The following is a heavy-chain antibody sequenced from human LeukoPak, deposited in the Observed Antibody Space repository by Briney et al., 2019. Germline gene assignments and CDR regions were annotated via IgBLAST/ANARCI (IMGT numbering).Heavy chain of an antibody. CDR1: GFTFSNYW. D-gene: IGHD1-26*01. Sequence: PGGSLRLSCAAPGFTFSNYWMHWVRQVTGKGLVWVSRINSDGSSTNYADFVKGRFTISRDNAKNTLYLQMNSLRAEDTAVYYCAREVPWDGDFQHWGQGTLVTVSS. V-gene: IGHV3-74*01. CDR2: INSDGSST. J-gene: IGHJ1*01. CDR3: AREVPWDGDFQH.